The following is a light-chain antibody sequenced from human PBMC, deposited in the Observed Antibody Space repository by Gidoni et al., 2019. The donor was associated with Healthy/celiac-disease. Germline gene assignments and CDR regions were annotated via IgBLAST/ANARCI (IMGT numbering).Light chain of an antibody. J-gene: IGKJ4*01. V-gene: IGKV1-5*03. Sequence: DIQMTQSPATLSASVGDRVTITCRASQSISSWLAWYQQKPGKAPKLLIYKASSLESGVPSRFSGSGSGTEFTLPICSLQPDDFATYYCQQYNSYSPLTFGGGTKVEIK. CDR2: KAS. CDR1: QSISSW. CDR3: QQYNSYSPLT.